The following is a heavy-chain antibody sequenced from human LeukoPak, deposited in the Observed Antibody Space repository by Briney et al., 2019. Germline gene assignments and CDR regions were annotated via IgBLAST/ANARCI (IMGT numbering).Heavy chain of an antibody. J-gene: IGHJ4*02. Sequence: GGSLRLSCAASGFTFSNYGMSWVRQAPGKGLEWVSAISGSGGSTYYADSVKGRFTVSRDNSKNTLYLQMNSLRAEDTAVYYCAKVRGVGKPVIAAAGMGFNYWGQGTLVTVSS. CDR1: GFTFSNYG. D-gene: IGHD6-13*01. CDR3: AKVRGVGKPVIAAAGMGFNY. CDR2: ISGSGGST. V-gene: IGHV3-23*01.